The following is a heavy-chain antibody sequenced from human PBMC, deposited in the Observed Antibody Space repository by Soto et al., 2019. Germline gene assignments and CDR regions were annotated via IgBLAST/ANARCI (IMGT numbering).Heavy chain of an antibody. CDR2: IIPIFGTA. CDR3: ARVHYDILTGYYKEGDYYDYGMDV. V-gene: IGHV1-69*13. CDR1: GGTFTSYA. Sequence: SVKVSCKASGGTFTSYAISWVRQALGQGLEWMGGIIPIFGTANYAQKFQGRVTITADESTSTAYMELSSLRSEDTAVYYCARVHYDILTGYYKEGDYYDYGMDVWG. J-gene: IGHJ6*02. D-gene: IGHD3-9*01.